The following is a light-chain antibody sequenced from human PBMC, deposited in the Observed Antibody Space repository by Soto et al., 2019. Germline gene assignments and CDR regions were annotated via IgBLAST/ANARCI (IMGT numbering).Light chain of an antibody. CDR3: QQYDRSPWT. CDR2: GAS. CDR1: QIVTSSY. J-gene: IGKJ1*01. Sequence: EIVLTQSPGTLCLSPGERATLSCRASQIVTSSYLAWYQQKPGQAPRLLIYGASSRATGIPDRFSGSGSGTDFTLTISRLEPEDFAVYYCQQYDRSPWTFGQGTKVDIK. V-gene: IGKV3-20*01.